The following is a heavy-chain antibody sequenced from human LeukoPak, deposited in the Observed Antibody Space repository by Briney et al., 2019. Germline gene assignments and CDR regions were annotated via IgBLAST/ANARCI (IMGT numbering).Heavy chain of an antibody. CDR3: ARGTVTAPDY. D-gene: IGHD2-21*02. V-gene: IGHV3-53*01. CDR2: IYSGGNT. CDR1: GFTFSHYW. J-gene: IGHJ4*02. Sequence: GGSLRLSCAASGFTFSHYWMQWVRQAPGKGLEWVSIIYSGGNTYYADSVKGRFTISRDNSKNTLYLQMNRLRPEDTAVYYCARGTVTAPDYWGQGTLVTVSS.